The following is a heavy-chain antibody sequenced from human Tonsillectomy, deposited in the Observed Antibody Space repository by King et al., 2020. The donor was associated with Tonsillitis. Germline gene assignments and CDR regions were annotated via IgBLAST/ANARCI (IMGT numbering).Heavy chain of an antibody. D-gene: IGHD3-9*01. CDR1: GYSFTSYW. Sequence: EVQLVESGAEVKKPGESLRISCKGSGYSFTSYWISWVRQMPGKGLEWMGRIDPSDSYTNYSPSFQGHVTISADKSISTAYLQWSSLKASDTAMYYCARRVLSYDILTGATFYYMDVWGKGTTVTVSS. V-gene: IGHV5-10-1*03. J-gene: IGHJ6*03. CDR3: ARRVLSYDILTGATFYYMDV. CDR2: IDPSDSYT.